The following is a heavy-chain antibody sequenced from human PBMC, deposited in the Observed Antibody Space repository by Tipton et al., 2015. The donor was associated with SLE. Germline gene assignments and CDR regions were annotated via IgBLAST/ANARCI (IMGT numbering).Heavy chain of an antibody. V-gene: IGHV4-30-2*01. D-gene: IGHD5-12*01. Sequence: TLSLTCAVSGGSINSGDYSWSWIRRPPGKGLEWIGYIFRSGNAYYNPSLNSRVSFSIDTSENHFSPRLNSVTAADTAVYYCARRHYSGPFDSWGQGTLVTVSS. CDR2: IFRSGNA. CDR1: GGSINSGDYS. CDR3: ARRHYSGPFDS. J-gene: IGHJ4*02.